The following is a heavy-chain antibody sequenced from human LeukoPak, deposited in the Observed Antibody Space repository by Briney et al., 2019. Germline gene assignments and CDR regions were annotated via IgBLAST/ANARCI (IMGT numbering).Heavy chain of an antibody. CDR1: GFTFSSYS. Sequence: GGSLRLSCAASGFTFSSYSMNWVRQAPGMGLEWVSYISSSSSTIYYADSVKGRFTISRDNAKDSLYLQMSSLRAEDTAVYYCAREVGAIDYWGQGTLVTVSS. CDR3: AREVGAIDY. CDR2: ISSSSSTI. D-gene: IGHD1-26*01. J-gene: IGHJ4*02. V-gene: IGHV3-48*01.